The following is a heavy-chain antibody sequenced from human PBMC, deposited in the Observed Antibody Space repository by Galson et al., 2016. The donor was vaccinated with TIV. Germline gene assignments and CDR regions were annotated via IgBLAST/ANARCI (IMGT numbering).Heavy chain of an antibody. V-gene: IGHV4-30-4*01. D-gene: IGHD3-10*01. Sequence: TLSLTCTVSGAPIRDGDSFWSWIRQPPGKGLEWIGYVYYSGATNYNPSLKRRVTLSVDRSTNQFSLRLNSVTAADTAVYSCARCRGDYYYGIDVWGQGTTVTVSS. CDR3: ARCRGDYYYGIDV. J-gene: IGHJ6*02. CDR1: GAPIRDGDSF. CDR2: VYYSGAT.